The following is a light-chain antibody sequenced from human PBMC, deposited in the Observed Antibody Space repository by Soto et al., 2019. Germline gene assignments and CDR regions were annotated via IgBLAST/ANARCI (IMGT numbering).Light chain of an antibody. V-gene: IGLV1-40*01. Sequence: QSVLTQPPSESGAPGQRVTISCTGSSSNIGAGYDVHWYQQLPGTAPKLLMYGNNNRPSGVPDRFSGSKSGTSASLAITGLQAEDEADYYCQSYDSSLSGSVFGGGTKVTLL. CDR3: QSYDSSLSGSV. J-gene: IGLJ2*01. CDR2: GNN. CDR1: SSNIGAGYD.